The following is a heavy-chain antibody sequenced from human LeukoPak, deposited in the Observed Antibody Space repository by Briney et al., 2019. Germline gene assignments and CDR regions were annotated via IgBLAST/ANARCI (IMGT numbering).Heavy chain of an antibody. CDR2: INPSDGST. V-gene: IGHV1-46*02. D-gene: IGHD2-15*01. CDR3: ARAQGYCSGGSCYELAFDI. CDR1: GYTFKHYY. Sequence: ASVKVSCKASGYTFKHYYMHWVRQAPGQGLEWMGRINPSDGSTSYAQKFQGRVTMTRDTSTTTVYMDLSSLRSEDTAVYYCARAQGYCSGGSCYELAFDIWGQGTMVTVSS. J-gene: IGHJ3*02.